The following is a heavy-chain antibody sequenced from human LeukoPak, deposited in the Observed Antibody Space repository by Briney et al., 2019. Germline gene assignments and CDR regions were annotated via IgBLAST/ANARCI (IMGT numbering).Heavy chain of an antibody. D-gene: IGHD3-9*01. CDR1: GGTFSSYA. V-gene: IGHV1-69*13. J-gene: IGHJ5*02. CDR3: AVRAPYYDILTGHKTLNWFDP. Sequence: ASVKVSCKASGGTFSSYAISWVRQAPGQGLEWMGGIIPIFGTANYAQKFQGRVTITADESTSTAYMELSSLRSEDTAVYYCAVRAPYYDILTGHKTLNWFDPWGQGPLVTVSS. CDR2: IIPIFGTA.